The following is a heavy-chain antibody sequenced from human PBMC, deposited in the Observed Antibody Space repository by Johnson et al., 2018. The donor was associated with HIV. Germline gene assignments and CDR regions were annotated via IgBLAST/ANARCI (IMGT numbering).Heavy chain of an antibody. D-gene: IGHD6-13*01. V-gene: IGHV3-30*02. Sequence: VQLVESGGGVVQPGGSLRLSCAASGFTFSSYAMHWVRQAPGKGLEWVAFIRYDGSNKYYADSVKGRFTISRDNAKKSLFLQMNSLRAEDTAVYYCARRGRSSSWYDLDIWGQGTMVSVSS. J-gene: IGHJ3*02. CDR1: GFTFSSYA. CDR3: ARRGRSSSWYDLDI. CDR2: IRYDGSNK.